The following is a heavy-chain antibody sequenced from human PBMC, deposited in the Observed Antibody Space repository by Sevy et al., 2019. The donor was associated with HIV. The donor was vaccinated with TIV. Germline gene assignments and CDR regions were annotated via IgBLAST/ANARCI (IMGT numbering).Heavy chain of an antibody. D-gene: IGHD3-22*01. V-gene: IGHV1-24*01. Sequence: ASVKVSCKVSGYTLTKLSVHWVRQAPGKGLEWMGRFDPEDGETIFAQKFQGTVTMTEDPSTDTAYMELSSLRSEDTAVYYCAAAREYYEDSSGYLDYWGQGTLVTVSS. CDR1: GYTLTKLS. CDR3: AAAREYYEDSSGYLDY. J-gene: IGHJ4*02. CDR2: FDPEDGET.